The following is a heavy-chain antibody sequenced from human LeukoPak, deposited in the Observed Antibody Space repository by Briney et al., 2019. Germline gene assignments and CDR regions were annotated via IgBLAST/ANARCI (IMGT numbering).Heavy chain of an antibody. Sequence: SETLSLTCSVSGGSISGYYWSWIRQFPGKGLEWIGYIYYSGYTNYKPSLKSRVTISLDTSNNQFSLKLTSVTAADTAVYYCARSIKMATDFWGRGTLVTVSS. V-gene: IGHV4-59*01. J-gene: IGHJ4*02. CDR3: ARSIKMATDF. CDR2: IYYSGYT. D-gene: IGHD5-24*01. CDR1: GGSISGYY.